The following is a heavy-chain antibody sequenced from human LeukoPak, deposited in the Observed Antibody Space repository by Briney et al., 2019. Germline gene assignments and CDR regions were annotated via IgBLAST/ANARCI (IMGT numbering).Heavy chain of an antibody. CDR2: IYYSGST. Sequence: SETLSLTCTVSGGSIGSYYWSWIRQPPGKGLEWIGSIYYSGSTYYNPSLKSRVTISVDTSKNQFSLKLSSVTAADTAVYYCARHWPGYCSSTSCSRNFDYWGQGTLVTVSS. J-gene: IGHJ4*02. D-gene: IGHD2-2*01. CDR3: ARHWPGYCSSTSCSRNFDY. V-gene: IGHV4-59*05. CDR1: GGSIGSYY.